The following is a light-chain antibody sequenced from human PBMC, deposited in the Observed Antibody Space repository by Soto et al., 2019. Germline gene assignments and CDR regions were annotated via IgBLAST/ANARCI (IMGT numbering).Light chain of an antibody. CDR2: GNS. J-gene: IGLJ1*01. CDR1: SSNIGAGYD. CDR3: QSHDSSLSGYV. V-gene: IGLV1-40*01. Sequence: QSVLTQPPSVSGAPGQRVTISCTGSSSNIGAGYDVHWYQQLPGTAPKLLIYGNSNRPSGVPDRFSGSKSGTSASLAITGLQAEDEADYYCQSHDSSLSGYVFGTVTKLTVL.